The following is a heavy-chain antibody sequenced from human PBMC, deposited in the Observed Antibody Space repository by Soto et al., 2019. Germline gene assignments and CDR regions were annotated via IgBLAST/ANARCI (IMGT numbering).Heavy chain of an antibody. CDR2: INHSGST. Sequence: SETLSLTCAVYGGSFSGYYWSWIRQPPGKGLEWIGEINHSGSTNYNPSLKSRVTISVDTSKNQFSLKLGSVTAADTAVYYCARGQWLRIYWGQGTLVTVSS. CDR1: GGSFSGYY. V-gene: IGHV4-34*01. CDR3: ARGQWLRIY. J-gene: IGHJ4*02. D-gene: IGHD5-12*01.